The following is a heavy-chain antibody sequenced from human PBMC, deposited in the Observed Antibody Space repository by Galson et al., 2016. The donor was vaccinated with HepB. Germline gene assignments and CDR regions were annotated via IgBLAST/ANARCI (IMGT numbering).Heavy chain of an antibody. V-gene: IGHV3-23*01. J-gene: IGHJ3*02. D-gene: IGHD3-10*01. Sequence: SLRLSCAASGFTFSTYAMSWVRQAPGKGLEWVSSINDRGISTYYVDSVKGRFTISRDNSKNTLYLQMNSLRAEDTAVYYCAKVVGRFGTGGDAFDIWGQGTMVTVSS. CDR2: INDRGIST. CDR1: GFTFSTYA. CDR3: AKVVGRFGTGGDAFDI.